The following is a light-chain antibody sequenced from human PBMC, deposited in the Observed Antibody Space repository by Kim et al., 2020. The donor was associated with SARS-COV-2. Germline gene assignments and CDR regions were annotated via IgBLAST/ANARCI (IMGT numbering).Light chain of an antibody. V-gene: IGLV3-19*01. CDR1: SLRSYY. CDR2: GKN. Sequence: AVSVALGQTVRITCQGDSLRSYYASWYQQKPGQAPVLVIYGKNNRPSGIPDRFSGSSSGNTASLTITGAQAEDEADYYCNSRDSSGNFVVFGGGTQLTVL. J-gene: IGLJ2*01. CDR3: NSRDSSGNFVV.